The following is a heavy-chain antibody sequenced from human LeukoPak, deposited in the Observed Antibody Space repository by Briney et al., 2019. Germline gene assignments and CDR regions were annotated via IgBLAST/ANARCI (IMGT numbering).Heavy chain of an antibody. CDR2: INPNSGGT. D-gene: IGHD3-22*01. V-gene: IGHV1-2*02. CDR1: GYTFTGYY. Sequence: GASVKVSCKASGYTFTGYYIHWVRQAPGQGLEWMGWINPNSGGTSYAPSFQGRVTMTRDTSISTAYMELSRLRSDDTAVYYRARVLVIKEPADSFQHWGQGTLVTVSS. J-gene: IGHJ1*01. CDR3: ARVLVIKEPADSFQH.